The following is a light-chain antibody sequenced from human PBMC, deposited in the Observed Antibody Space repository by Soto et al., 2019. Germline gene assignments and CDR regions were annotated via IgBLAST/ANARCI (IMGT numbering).Light chain of an antibody. Sequence: ESVLTQAPGTLSLTTGERATLSCRASQSVSSSYLAWYQQKPGQAPRPLIYGASSRAIGIPDRFSGSGSGTDFTLTISRLEPEDFAVYYCQQDGSSPWTFGQGTKVDIK. V-gene: IGKV3-20*01. J-gene: IGKJ1*01. CDR2: GAS. CDR1: QSVSSSY. CDR3: QQDGSSPWT.